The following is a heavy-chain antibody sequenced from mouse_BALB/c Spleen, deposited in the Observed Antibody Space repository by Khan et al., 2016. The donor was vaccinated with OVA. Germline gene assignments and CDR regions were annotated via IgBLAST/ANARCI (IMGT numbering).Heavy chain of an antibody. J-gene: IGHJ4*01. Sequence: QIQLVQSGPELKKPGETVRISCKASGYTFTTAGIQWVQKMPGKGLKWIGWINTHSGVPKYAEDFKGRFAFSLEISVNTAYLQITNLKNEDTATYFGERAGAAYYRNYGGAMAYWGQGTLVTVS. CDR3: ERAGAAYYRNYGGAMAY. CDR2: INTHSGVP. V-gene: IGHV9-4*02. CDR1: GYTFTTAG. D-gene: IGHD2-5*01.